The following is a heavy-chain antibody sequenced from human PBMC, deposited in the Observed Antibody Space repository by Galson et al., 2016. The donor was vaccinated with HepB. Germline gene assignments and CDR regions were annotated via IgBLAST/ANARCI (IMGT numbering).Heavy chain of an antibody. Sequence: QSGAEVKKPGESLKISCKGSGYSFTSHLIAWVRQMPGKGLEWMGVIYPGDSDTRYSPSFEGQVTISADKSISTAYLQWRSLKSSYTAMYYCARHGVGVPADKHQYYGLDVWGQGTTVTVSS. J-gene: IGHJ6*02. V-gene: IGHV5-51*01. D-gene: IGHD2-2*01. CDR3: ARHGVGVPADKHQYYGLDV. CDR1: GYSFTSHL. CDR2: IYPGDSDT.